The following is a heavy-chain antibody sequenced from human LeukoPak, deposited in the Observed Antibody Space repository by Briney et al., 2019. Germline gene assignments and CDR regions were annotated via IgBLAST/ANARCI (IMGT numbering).Heavy chain of an antibody. CDR3: AKRRGPTYGDFDY. D-gene: IGHD4-17*01. CDR1: GFTFDDYA. Sequence: GGSLRLSCAASGFTFDDYAMHWVRQAPGKGLEWVSAVTGSGGSTFYADSVKGRFTISRDNSKNTLYLQMNSLRVEDTALYYCAKRRGPTYGDFDYWGQGTLVTVSS. J-gene: IGHJ4*02. V-gene: IGHV3-23*01. CDR2: VTGSGGST.